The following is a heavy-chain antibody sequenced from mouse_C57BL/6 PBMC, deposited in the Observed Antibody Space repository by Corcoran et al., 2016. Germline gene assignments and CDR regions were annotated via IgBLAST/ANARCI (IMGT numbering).Heavy chain of an antibody. J-gene: IGHJ3*01. CDR2: IFPGSGST. Sequence: QVQLQQSGPELVKPGASVKISCKASGYTFTDYYINWVKQRPGQGLEWIGWIFPGSGSTYYNEKFKGKAKLTVDQSSSTAYMLLSSLTSEDSAVYFCARSLITTGGFAYWGQGTLVTVSA. CDR3: ARSLITTGGFAY. CDR1: GYTFTDYY. D-gene: IGHD1-1*01. V-gene: IGHV1-75*01.